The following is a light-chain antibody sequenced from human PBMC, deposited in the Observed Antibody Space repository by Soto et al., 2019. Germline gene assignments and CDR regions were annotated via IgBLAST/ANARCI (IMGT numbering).Light chain of an antibody. CDR2: VAS. V-gene: IGKV3-15*01. CDR3: KQGNNWPLT. Sequence: EIVMTQSPATLSLSPGERAALSCRASQSINSELAWYQQKPGQPPRFLIYVASTRATGGPARFAGSESGSELPPTISGLQSEDFAVYYCKQGNNWPLTFGQGTRLEI. J-gene: IGKJ2*01. CDR1: QSINSE.